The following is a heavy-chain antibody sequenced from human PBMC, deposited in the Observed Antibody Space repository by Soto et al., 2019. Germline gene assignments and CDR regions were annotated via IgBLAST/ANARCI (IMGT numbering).Heavy chain of an antibody. CDR2: IYATGDT. J-gene: IGHJ5*02. V-gene: IGHV4-4*07. CDR3: VRDGTKNLRDRFEP. CDR1: GASLSRYY. Sequence: TLSLTCNVSGASLSRYYWSWIRQPPGKGLEWIGRIYATGDTDYNPSLKSRISMSVDMSKKQFSLTLRSVTAADTAIYYCVRDGTKNLRDRFEPWGRGILVTVSS. D-gene: IGHD1-26*01.